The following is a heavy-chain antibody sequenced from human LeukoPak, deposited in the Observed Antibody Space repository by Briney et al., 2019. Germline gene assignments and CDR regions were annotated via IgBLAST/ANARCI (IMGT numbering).Heavy chain of an antibody. CDR3: VRIATVTTPDY. CDR1: GFTFSTYW. J-gene: IGHJ4*02. V-gene: IGHV3-74*01. D-gene: IGHD4-17*01. Sequence: GGSLRLSCAASGFTFSTYWMHWVRQPLGKGLVWVSRINPDGSTTNYADSVKGRFTISRDNAKNTLYLQMNSLTVEDTAVYYCVRIATVTTPDYWSQGTLVTVSS. CDR2: INPDGSTT.